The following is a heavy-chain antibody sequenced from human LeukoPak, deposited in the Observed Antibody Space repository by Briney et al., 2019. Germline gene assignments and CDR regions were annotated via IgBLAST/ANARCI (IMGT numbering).Heavy chain of an antibody. V-gene: IGHV3-49*04. CDR3: TRDGSSIIWDAFDI. J-gene: IGHJ3*02. Sequence: SGGSLRLSCTASGFTFGDYAMSWVRQAPGKGLEWVGFIRSKAYGGTTEYAASVKGRFTISRDDSKSIAYLQMNSLKTEDTAVYYCTRDGSSIIWDAFDIWGQGTMVTVSS. CDR2: IRSKAYGGTT. CDR1: GFTFGDYA. D-gene: IGHD6-6*01.